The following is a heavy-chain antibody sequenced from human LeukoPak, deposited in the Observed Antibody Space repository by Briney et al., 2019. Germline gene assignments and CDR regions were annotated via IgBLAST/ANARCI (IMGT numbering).Heavy chain of an antibody. D-gene: IGHD3-22*01. V-gene: IGHV4-59*01. CDR1: GDSISSYY. Sequence: SENLSLTSTVSGDSISSYYWSWIRQPPGKELEWIGYIYYSGSTNYNPSLKSRVTISVDTSKNQFSLKLSSVTAADTAVYYCARSDYDTSKFDLWGRGTLVTVSS. J-gene: IGHJ2*01. CDR3: ARSDYDTSKFDL. CDR2: IYYSGST.